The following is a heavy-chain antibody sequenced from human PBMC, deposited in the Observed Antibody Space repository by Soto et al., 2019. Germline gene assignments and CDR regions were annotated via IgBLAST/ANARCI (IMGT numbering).Heavy chain of an antibody. CDR3: ARVSGYYYYDMDV. Sequence: QVQLQESGPGLVKPSGTLSLTCAVSGGSISSSYWWSWVRQPPGKGLEWIGEIYHSVSTNYNTSLKSRVTISVDKSKNQFSLKVTSVTAADTAVYYCARVSGYYYYDMDVWGQGTMVTVSS. CDR2: IYHSVST. V-gene: IGHV4-4*02. J-gene: IGHJ6*02. CDR1: GGSISSSYW.